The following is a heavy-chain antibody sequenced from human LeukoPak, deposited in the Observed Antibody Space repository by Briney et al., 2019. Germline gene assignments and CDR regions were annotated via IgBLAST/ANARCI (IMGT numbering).Heavy chain of an antibody. D-gene: IGHD2-2*01. J-gene: IGHJ4*02. CDR3: AKGSAISRPYYFDY. V-gene: IGHV3-23*01. CDR1: GFTFSSYA. Sequence: GGSLRLSCSASGFTFSSYAMSWVRQAPGEGLEWVSAITGSGSSTYHAESVKGRFTISRDNSKNTLYLQMDSLRAEDMAVYYCAKGSAISRPYYFDYWGQGTLVTVSS. CDR2: ITGSGSST.